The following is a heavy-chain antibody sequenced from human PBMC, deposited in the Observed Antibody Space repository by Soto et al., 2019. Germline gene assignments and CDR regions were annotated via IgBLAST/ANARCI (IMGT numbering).Heavy chain of an antibody. CDR3: ARGGSGYGDSHYYYGMDV. CDR2: VIPIFGTA. CDR1: GGTFSSYA. Sequence: SVKVSCKASGGTFSSYAISWVRQAPGQGLEWMGGVIPIFGTANYAQKFQGRVTITADESTSTAYMELSSLRSEDTAVYYCARGGSGYGDSHYYYGMDVWGQGTTVTVSS. V-gene: IGHV1-69*13. J-gene: IGHJ6*02. D-gene: IGHD4-17*01.